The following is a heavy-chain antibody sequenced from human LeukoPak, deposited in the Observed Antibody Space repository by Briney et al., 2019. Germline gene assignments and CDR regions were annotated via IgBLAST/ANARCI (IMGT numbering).Heavy chain of an antibody. D-gene: IGHD3-16*01. CDR1: GDSFSSYH. CDR3: ARVGRGDHTWGSYYCDH. J-gene: IGHJ4*02. V-gene: IGHV4-59*01. Sequence: SETLSPTCTVSVSGDSFSSYHWSWLRQPPGKGLEWIGYISSSGSTSYNTSLKSRVTISVDTSKNQFSLKLSSVTAADTAVYYCARVGRGDHTWGSYYCDHWGQGTLVSVSS. CDR2: ISSSGST.